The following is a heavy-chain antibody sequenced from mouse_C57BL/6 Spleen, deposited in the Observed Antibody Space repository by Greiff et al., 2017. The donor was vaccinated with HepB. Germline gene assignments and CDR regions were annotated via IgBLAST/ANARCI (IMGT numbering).Heavy chain of an antibody. V-gene: IGHV5-17*01. Sequence: EVNVVESGGGLVKPGGSLKLSCAASGFTFSDYGMHWVRQAPEKGLEWVAYISSGSSTIYYADTVKGRFTISRDNAKNTLFLQMTSLRSEDTAMYYCARWTSYYAMDYWGQGTSVTVSS. J-gene: IGHJ4*01. CDR2: ISSGSSTI. CDR1: GFTFSDYG. CDR3: ARWTSYYAMDY.